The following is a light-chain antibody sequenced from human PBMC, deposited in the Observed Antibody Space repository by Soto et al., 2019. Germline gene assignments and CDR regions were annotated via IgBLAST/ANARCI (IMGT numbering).Light chain of an antibody. J-gene: IGLJ1*01. CDR3: QSYDSSLGGNYV. CDR2: GST. CDR1: SSNIGAGYD. V-gene: IGLV1-40*01. Sequence: QAVRSQPPSVSGAPGQRVASSCTGSSSNIGAGYDAHWFQQVPGTAPKLLIYGSTNRPSGVPDRFSGSKSGTSASLAITGLQAEDEADCSCQSYDSSLGGNYVFGTGTKVTVL.